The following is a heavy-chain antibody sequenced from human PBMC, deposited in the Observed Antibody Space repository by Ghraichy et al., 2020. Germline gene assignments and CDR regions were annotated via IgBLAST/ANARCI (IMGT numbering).Heavy chain of an antibody. CDR3: ARPFASSWPIFDH. V-gene: IGHV4-39*01. D-gene: IGHD6-13*01. CDR1: GDSISSSGYF. Sequence: TLSLTCSVSGDSISSSGYFWGWIRQPTGKGPEWIGSMYYGGDTYYNPSLKSRVTISADTSKNQFSLNLRSVTAADTAVYYCARPFASSWPIFDHWGQGILVTVSS. J-gene: IGHJ4*02. CDR2: MYYGGDT.